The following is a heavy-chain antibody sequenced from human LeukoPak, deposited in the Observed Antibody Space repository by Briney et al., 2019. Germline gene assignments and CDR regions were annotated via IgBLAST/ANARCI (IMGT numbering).Heavy chain of an antibody. CDR2: IYSGGST. Sequence: GGSLRLSCAASGFTVSSNYMSWVRQAPGKGLEWVSVIYSGGSTYYADSVKGRFTISRDNSENTLYLQMNSLRAEDTAVYYCARDRRTPARLFDYWGQGTLVTVSS. V-gene: IGHV3-66*02. CDR1: GFTVSSNY. CDR3: ARDRRTPARLFDY. J-gene: IGHJ4*02. D-gene: IGHD6-6*01.